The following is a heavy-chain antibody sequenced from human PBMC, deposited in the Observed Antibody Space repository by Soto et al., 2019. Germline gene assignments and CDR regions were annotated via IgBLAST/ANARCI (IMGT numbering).Heavy chain of an antibody. CDR1: GFTFSSYE. Sequence: GGSLRLSCAASGFTFSSYEMNWVRQAPGKGLEWVSYISSSGSTIYYADSVKGRFTISRDNAKNSLYLQMNSLRAEDTAVYYCARGPEWELLRSFDYWGQGTLVTASS. CDR3: ARGPEWELLRSFDY. D-gene: IGHD1-26*01. J-gene: IGHJ4*02. V-gene: IGHV3-48*03. CDR2: ISSSGSTI.